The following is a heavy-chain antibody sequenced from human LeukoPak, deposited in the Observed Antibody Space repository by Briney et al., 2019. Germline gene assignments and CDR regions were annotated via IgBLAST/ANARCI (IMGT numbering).Heavy chain of an antibody. V-gene: IGHV3-30*04. CDR3: ARDWKTNSFDY. CDR2: IYYDGSNI. Sequence: GGSLRLSCAASGFTFSSYAMHWVRQAPGKGLEWVAFIYYDGSNIYYADYVKGRFTISRDISKNTLYLQMDSLRAEDTAIYYCARDWKTNSFDYWGQGTLVTVSS. J-gene: IGHJ4*02. D-gene: IGHD1-1*01. CDR1: GFTFSSYA.